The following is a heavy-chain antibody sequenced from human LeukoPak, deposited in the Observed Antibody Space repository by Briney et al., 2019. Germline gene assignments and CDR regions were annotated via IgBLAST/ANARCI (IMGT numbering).Heavy chain of an antibody. D-gene: IGHD4-17*01. J-gene: IGHJ4*02. CDR3: ARAPTDDYGDYSFDY. Sequence: GGSLRLSCAASGFTFSIYSMNWVRQAPGKGLEWVSYISSSHNSIYYADSVKGRFTLSRDNAKNSLYLQMNSLRAEDTAVYYCARAPTDDYGDYSFDYWGQGTLVTVSS. CDR2: ISSSHNSI. V-gene: IGHV3-48*04. CDR1: GFTFSIYS.